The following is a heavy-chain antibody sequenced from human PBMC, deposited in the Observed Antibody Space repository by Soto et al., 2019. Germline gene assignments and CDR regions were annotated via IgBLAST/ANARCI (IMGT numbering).Heavy chain of an antibody. CDR3: ARGQGSGWPPAFDY. CDR1: GDSVSSNSAA. Sequence: SQTLSLTCAISGDSVSSNSAAWNWIRQSPSRGLEWLGRTYYRSKWYNDYAVSVKSRITINPDTSKNQFSLQLNSVTPEDTAVYYRARGQGSGWPPAFDYWGHGTLVTVSS. J-gene: IGHJ4*01. V-gene: IGHV6-1*01. D-gene: IGHD6-19*01. CDR2: TYYRSKWYN.